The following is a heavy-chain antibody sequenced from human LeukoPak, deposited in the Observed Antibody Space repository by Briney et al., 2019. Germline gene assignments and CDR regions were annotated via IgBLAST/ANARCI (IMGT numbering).Heavy chain of an antibody. V-gene: IGHV4-61*01. D-gene: IGHD3-22*01. CDR1: GGSVSSGSYY. J-gene: IGHJ4*02. CDR2: IYYSGST. Sequence: PSQTLSLTCTVSGGSVSSGSYYWSWIRQPPGKGLEWIGYIYYSGSTNYNPSLKSRVTISVDTSKNQFSLKLSSVTAADTAVYYCARDIDYYDSSGATYYFDYWGQGTLVTVSS. CDR3: ARDIDYYDSSGATYYFDY.